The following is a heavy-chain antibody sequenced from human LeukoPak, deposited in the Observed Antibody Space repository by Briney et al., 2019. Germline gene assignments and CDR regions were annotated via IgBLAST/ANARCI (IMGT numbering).Heavy chain of an antibody. V-gene: IGHV4-34*01. CDR2: ITHTGST. D-gene: IGHD7-27*01. CDR1: GGSFSAND. J-gene: IGHJ4*02. Sequence: PSETLSLTCAVYGGSFSANDWSWIRQPPGKGLEWIGEITHTGSTNYNPSLKSRVTISVDTSKNQFSLKLSSVTAADTAVYYCARAETGAPGDYWGQGTLVTVSS. CDR3: ARAETGAPGDY.